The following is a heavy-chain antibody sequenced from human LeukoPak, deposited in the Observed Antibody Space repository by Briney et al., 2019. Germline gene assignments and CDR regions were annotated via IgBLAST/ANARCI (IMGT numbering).Heavy chain of an antibody. D-gene: IGHD2-2*01. J-gene: IGHJ4*02. CDR1: GFTFSSYG. CDR3: ARDLGSRSQLPSDY. CDR2: IWYDGSNK. Sequence: GRSLRLSWAASGFTFSSYGMHWVRQAPGKGLEWVAVIWYDGSNKYYADSVKGRFTISRDNSKNTLYLQMNSLRAEDTAVYYCARDLGSRSQLPSDYWGQGTLVTVSS. V-gene: IGHV3-33*01.